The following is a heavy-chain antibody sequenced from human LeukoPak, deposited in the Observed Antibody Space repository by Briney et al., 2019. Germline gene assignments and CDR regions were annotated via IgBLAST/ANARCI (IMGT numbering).Heavy chain of an antibody. V-gene: IGHV4-34*01. D-gene: IGHD2-2*02. CDR1: GGSFSGYY. CDR2: INHSGST. Sequence: SGTLSLTCAVYGGSFSGYYWSWIRQPPGKGLEWIGEINHSGSTNYNPSLKSRVTISVDTSKNQFSLKLSSVTAADTAVYYCARGGIVVVPAAIPTDSDFDYWGLGTLVTVSS. CDR3: ARGGIVVVPAAIPTDSDFDY. J-gene: IGHJ4*02.